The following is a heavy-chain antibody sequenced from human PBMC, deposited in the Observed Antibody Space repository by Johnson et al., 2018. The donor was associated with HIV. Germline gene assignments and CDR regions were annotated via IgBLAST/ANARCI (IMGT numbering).Heavy chain of an antibody. D-gene: IGHD2-15*01. J-gene: IGHJ3*02. Sequence: VQLVESGGGLIQAGGSLRLSCAASGFIVSNNYMSWVRQAPGKGLEWVSLIYNGTTFYADSVKGRFTISRDNSKNTLYLQMNSLRAEDTAVYYCARSQVAATSEGAFDIWGQGTMVTVSS. V-gene: IGHV3-53*01. CDR1: GFIVSNNY. CDR3: ARSQVAATSEGAFDI. CDR2: IYNGTT.